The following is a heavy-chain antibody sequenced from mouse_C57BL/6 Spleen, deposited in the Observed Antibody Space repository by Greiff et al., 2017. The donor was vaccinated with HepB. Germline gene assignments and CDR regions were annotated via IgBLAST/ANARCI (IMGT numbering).Heavy chain of an antibody. Sequence: VQLQQSVAELVRPGASVKLSCTASGFNIKNTYMHWVKQRPEQGLEWIGRIDPANGNTKYAPKFQGKATINADTASNTAYLQRSSLTSEYTAIYYCARDYYGSRGWYFDVWGTGTTVTVSS. D-gene: IGHD1-1*01. CDR3: ARDYYGSRGWYFDV. CDR2: IDPANGNT. CDR1: GFNIKNTY. V-gene: IGHV14-3*01. J-gene: IGHJ1*03.